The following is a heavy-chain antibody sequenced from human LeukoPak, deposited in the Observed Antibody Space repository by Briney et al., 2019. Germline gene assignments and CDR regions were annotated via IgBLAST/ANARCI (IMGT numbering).Heavy chain of an antibody. V-gene: IGHV4-59*01. CDR3: ARTPGRCSGGSCYSGDYYYGMDV. D-gene: IGHD2-15*01. CDR2: IYYSGST. Sequence: SETLSLTCTVSGGSISSYYWSWIRQPPGKGLERIGYIYYSGSTNYNPSLKSRVTISVDTSKNQFSLKLSSVTAADTAVYYCARTPGRCSGGSCYSGDYYYGMDVWGQGTTVTVSS. CDR1: GGSISSYY. J-gene: IGHJ6*02.